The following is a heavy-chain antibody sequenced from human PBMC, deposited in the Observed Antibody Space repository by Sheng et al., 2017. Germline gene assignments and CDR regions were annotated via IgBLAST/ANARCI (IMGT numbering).Heavy chain of an antibody. CDR2: IFYSGNT. CDR1: GDSITSRGYY. D-gene: IGHD3-22*01. J-gene: IGHJ4*02. Sequence: QMLLQESGPGLVKPSETLSLSCTVSGDSITSRGYYWAWIRQSPGKRLEWIGSIFYSGNTYYNPSLRSRVSISTDTSKNQFSLRLTSVTAADTAVYYCASPGGDYERWGSNLSTWGQGTRGSRLL. CDR3: ASPGGDYERWGSNLST. V-gene: IGHV4-39*07.